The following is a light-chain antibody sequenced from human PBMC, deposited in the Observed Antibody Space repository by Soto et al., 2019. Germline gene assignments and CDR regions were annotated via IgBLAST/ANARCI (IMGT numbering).Light chain of an antibody. J-gene: IGKJ1*01. Sequence: EIVLTQSTGTLSLSPGERATLSCRASQSVASAYLAWYQHKPGQAPRLLIYGSSSRAVGVPDRISGSGSGTDFTLTISRLEPEDFAVYYCQQYASSRWTFGQGTKVEAK. CDR2: GSS. CDR3: QQYASSRWT. V-gene: IGKV3-20*01. CDR1: QSVASAY.